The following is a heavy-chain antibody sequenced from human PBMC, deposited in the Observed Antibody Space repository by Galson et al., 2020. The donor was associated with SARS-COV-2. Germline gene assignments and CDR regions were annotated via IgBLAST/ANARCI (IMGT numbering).Heavy chain of an antibody. J-gene: IGHJ6*03. D-gene: IGHD6-13*01. CDR1: GGSVSSGSYY. Sequence: SETLSLTCTVSGGSVSSGSYYWSWIRQPPGKGLEWIGYIYYSGSTNYNPSLKSRVTISVDTSKNQFSLKLSSVTAADTAVYYCARGPIATYYYYMDVWAKGPRSPSP. CDR3: ARGPIATYYYYMDV. CDR2: IYYSGST. V-gene: IGHV4-61*01.